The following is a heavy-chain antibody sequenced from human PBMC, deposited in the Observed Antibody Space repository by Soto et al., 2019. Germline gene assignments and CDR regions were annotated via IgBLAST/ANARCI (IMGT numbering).Heavy chain of an antibody. CDR3: ATAVVRGSGSYYMLQAFDI. J-gene: IGHJ3*02. V-gene: IGHV1-24*01. CDR2: FDPEDGET. D-gene: IGHD3-10*01. Sequence: ASVKVSCKVSGYTLTELSMHWVRQAPGKGLEWMGGFDPEDGETIYAQKFQGRVTMTEDTSTDTAYMELSSLSAEDTAVYYCATAVVRGSGSYYMLQAFDIWGQGTMVTVSS. CDR1: GYTLTELS.